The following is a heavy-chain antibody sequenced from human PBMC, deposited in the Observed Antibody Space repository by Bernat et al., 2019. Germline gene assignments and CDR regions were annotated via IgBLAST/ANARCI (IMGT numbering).Heavy chain of an antibody. CDR2: IYPGDSDT. J-gene: IGHJ6*02. D-gene: IGHD3/OR15-3a*01. Sequence: EVQLVQSGAEVKKPGESLKISCKGSGYSFTSYWIGWVRQMPGKGLEWMGIIYPGDSDTRYSPSFQDQVTISAGKSSSTAYLQWSSMKASDTAMYYCARQGTGYYTEYRGMDVWGQGTTVTVSS. CDR1: GYSFTSYW. CDR3: ARQGTGYYTEYRGMDV. V-gene: IGHV5-51*01.